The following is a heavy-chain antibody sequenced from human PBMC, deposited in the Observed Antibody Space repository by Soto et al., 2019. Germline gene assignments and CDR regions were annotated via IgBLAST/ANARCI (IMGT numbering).Heavy chain of an antibody. CDR3: ARPMVRGVTYYFDY. J-gene: IGHJ4*02. CDR2: INHSGST. Sequence: QVQLQQWGAGLLKPSETLSLTCAVYGGSFSGYYWSWIRQPPGKGLEWIGEINHSGSTNYNPSLKCRVTISVDTSKNQFSLKLSSVTAADTAVYYCARPMVRGVTYYFDYWGQGTLVTVSS. D-gene: IGHD3-10*01. CDR1: GGSFSGYY. V-gene: IGHV4-34*01.